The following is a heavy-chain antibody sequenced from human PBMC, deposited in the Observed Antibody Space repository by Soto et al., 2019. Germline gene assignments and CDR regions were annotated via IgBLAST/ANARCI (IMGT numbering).Heavy chain of an antibody. V-gene: IGHV3-23*01. CDR1: GFTFSIYT. CDR3: AKDFTPDSRWDIDY. Sequence: EVQLLKSGGGLVQPAGSLRLSCAASGFTFSIYTMSWFRQAPGKGLEWVSSIYGNGRGTFYSASVKGRFTISRDNSGNTVYLQMSSLRAEDTAIYYCAKDFTPDSRWDIDYWGQGSLVTVSS. CDR2: IYGNGRGT. J-gene: IGHJ4*02. D-gene: IGHD1-26*01.